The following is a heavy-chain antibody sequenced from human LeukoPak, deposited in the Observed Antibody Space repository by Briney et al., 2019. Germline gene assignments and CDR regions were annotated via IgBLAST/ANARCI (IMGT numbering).Heavy chain of an antibody. CDR1: XXTXXSYW. J-gene: IGHJ6*02. V-gene: IGHV3-7*03. Sequence: LXLSXAXXXXTXXSYWMNGARQAXGKXLDLVAIINHNGNVNYYVDSLKGRFTISRDNAKDSLYLQMSNLRAEDTAVYFCARGGGLDVWGQGATVTVSS. D-gene: IGHD3-16*01. CDR2: INHNGNVN. CDR3: ARGGGLDV.